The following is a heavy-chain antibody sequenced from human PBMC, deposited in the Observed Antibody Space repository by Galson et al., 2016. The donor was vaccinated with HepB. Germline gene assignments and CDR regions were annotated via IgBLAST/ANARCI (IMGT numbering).Heavy chain of an antibody. CDR1: GIAFSGYW. V-gene: IGHV3-7*03. CDR2: IKQAGSEK. D-gene: IGHD6-19*01. Sequence: SLRLSCAASGIAFSGYWMSWVRQAPGKGLEWVANIKQAGSEKYYVDSVKGRSTISRHNAKNSLYLQMNSLRADDTAVYYCARLVEVARFDHWGQGTLVTVSS. CDR3: ARLVEVARFDH. J-gene: IGHJ4*02.